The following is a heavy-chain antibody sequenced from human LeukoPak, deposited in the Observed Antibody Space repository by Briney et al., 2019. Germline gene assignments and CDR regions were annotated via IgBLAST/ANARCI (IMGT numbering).Heavy chain of an antibody. J-gene: IGHJ4*02. CDR1: GYSISSGYY. CDR3: ARRAAAGTVGFDY. D-gene: IGHD6-13*01. CDR2: IYHSGST. Sequence: PSETLSLTCTVSGYSISSGYYWGWIRQPPGKGLEWIGSIYHSGSTYYNPSLKSRVTISVDTSKNQFSLKLSSVTAAAPAVYYCARRAAAGTVGFDYWGQGTLVTVSS. V-gene: IGHV4-38-2*02.